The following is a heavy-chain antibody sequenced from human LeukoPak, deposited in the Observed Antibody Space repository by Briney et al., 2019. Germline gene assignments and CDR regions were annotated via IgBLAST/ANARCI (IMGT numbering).Heavy chain of an antibody. D-gene: IGHD2-2*01. J-gene: IGHJ4*01. V-gene: IGHV3-7*01. Sequence: GGSLRLSCVGSGFNFNSYWMSWVRQAPGKGLEWVANINQDGSETYHVDSVKGRFTISRDNARNSLYLQMNSLRSEDTAVYYCAREGAAMARYWGHGTLVTVSS. CDR3: AREGAAMARY. CDR1: GFNFNSYW. CDR2: INQDGSET.